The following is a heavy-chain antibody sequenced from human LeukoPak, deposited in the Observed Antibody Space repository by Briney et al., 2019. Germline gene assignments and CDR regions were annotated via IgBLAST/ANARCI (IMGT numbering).Heavy chain of an antibody. CDR2: IYYSGST. J-gene: IGHJ4*02. CDR1: GGSISSSSYY. V-gene: IGHV4-39*01. D-gene: IGHD4/OR15-4a*01. CDR3: ARHVVGASCYFDY. Sequence: SETLSLTCTVSGGSISSSSYYWGWVRQPPGKGLEWIGSIYYSGSTYYNPSLKSRVTISVDTSKNQFSLKLSSVTAADTAVYYCARHVVGASCYFDYWGQGTLVTVSS.